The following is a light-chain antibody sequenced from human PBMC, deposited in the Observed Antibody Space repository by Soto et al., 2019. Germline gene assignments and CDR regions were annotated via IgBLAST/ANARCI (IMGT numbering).Light chain of an antibody. CDR2: AAS. J-gene: IGKJ1*01. V-gene: IGKV1-8*01. Sequence: AIRMTQSPSSLSASTGDRVTITCRASQGISSYLAWYQQKPGKAPKLLIYAASTLQSGVPSRFSGSGSGTXXXXXXXXLQSEDFATYYCQQYYTHPGTFGQGTKVEIK. CDR1: QGISSY. CDR3: QQYYTHPGT.